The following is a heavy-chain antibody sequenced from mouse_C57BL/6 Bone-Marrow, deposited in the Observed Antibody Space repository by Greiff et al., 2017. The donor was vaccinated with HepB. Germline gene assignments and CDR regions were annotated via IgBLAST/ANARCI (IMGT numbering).Heavy chain of an antibody. Sequence: VQLQQPGAELVMPGASVKLSCKASGYTFTSYWMHWVKQRPGQGLEWIGEIDPSDSYTNYNQKFKGKSTLTVDKSSSTAYMQLSSLTSEDSAVYYCARPITTVVAPYAMDYWGQRTSVTVSS. CDR3: ARPITTVVAPYAMDY. CDR2: IDPSDSYT. J-gene: IGHJ4*01. D-gene: IGHD1-1*01. CDR1: GYTFTSYW. V-gene: IGHV1-69*01.